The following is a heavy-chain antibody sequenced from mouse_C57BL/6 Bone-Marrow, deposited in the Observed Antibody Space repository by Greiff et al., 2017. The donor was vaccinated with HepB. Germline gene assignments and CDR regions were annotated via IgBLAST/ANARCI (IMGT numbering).Heavy chain of an antibody. CDR1: GFTFSDYY. V-gene: IGHV5-12*01. D-gene: IGHD2-2*01. Sequence: EVMLVESGGGLVQPGGSLKLSCAASGFTFSDYYMYWVRQTPEKRLEWVAYISNGGGSTYYPDTVKGRFTISRDNAKNTLYLQMSRLKSEDTAMYYCARHYGYDRDYAMDYWGQGTSVTVSS. J-gene: IGHJ4*01. CDR2: ISNGGGST. CDR3: ARHYGYDRDYAMDY.